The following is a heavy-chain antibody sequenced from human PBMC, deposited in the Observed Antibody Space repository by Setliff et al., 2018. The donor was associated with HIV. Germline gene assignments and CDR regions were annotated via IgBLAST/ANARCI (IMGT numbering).Heavy chain of an antibody. J-gene: IGHJ4*01. Sequence: SETLSLTCAGYGGSFSGYYWSWIRQPPGKGLEWIGEVTHSGRTNYNPSLESRVTTSVDTSKKQFSLRLTSVTAADTAVYYCARGVRDNSGWSSYYFDYWGHGTLVTVSS. CDR3: ARGVRDNSGWSSYYFDY. V-gene: IGHV4-34*01. CDR2: VTHSGRT. CDR1: GGSFSGYY. D-gene: IGHD6-19*01.